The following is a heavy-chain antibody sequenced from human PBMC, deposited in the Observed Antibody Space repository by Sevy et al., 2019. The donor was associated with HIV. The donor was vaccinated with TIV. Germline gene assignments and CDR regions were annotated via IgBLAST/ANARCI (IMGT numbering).Heavy chain of an antibody. CDR1: GFTFSSHD. J-gene: IGHJ2*01. CDR3: ARGQRLAPPWGFDL. CDR2: IGTVGDT. D-gene: IGHD6-25*01. Sequence: GGSLRLSCAASGFTFSSHDMHWVRQATGKGLEWISSIGTVGDTYYIGSVKGRFTISREDAKKSFYLQMNSLRDDDTAVYYCARGQRLAPPWGFDLWGRRTLVTVSS. V-gene: IGHV3-13*01.